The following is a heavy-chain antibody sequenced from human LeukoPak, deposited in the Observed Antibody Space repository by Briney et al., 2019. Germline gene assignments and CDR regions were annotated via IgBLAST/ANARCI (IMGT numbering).Heavy chain of an antibody. V-gene: IGHV3-30*03. CDR1: GFTFSSYG. D-gene: IGHD4-11*01. Sequence: GGSLRLSCAASGFTFSSYGMHWVRQAPGKGLEWVAVISYDGSNKYYADSVKGRFTISRDNSKNTLYLQMNSLRAEDTAVYYCAREGGYSNHLGSYFDYWGQGTLVTVSS. CDR2: ISYDGSNK. CDR3: AREGGYSNHLGSYFDY. J-gene: IGHJ4*02.